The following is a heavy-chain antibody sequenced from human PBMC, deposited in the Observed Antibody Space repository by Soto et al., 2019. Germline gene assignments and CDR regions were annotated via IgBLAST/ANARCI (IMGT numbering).Heavy chain of an antibody. D-gene: IGHD3-9*01. CDR1: GGAIISGDYY. V-gene: IGHV4-30-4*01. Sequence: SETLSLTCTVSGGAIISGDYYFICIRQPPGNGLELIGYIYYSGSTYYNPSLKSRVTISVDTSKNQFSLKLSSVTAADTAVYYCATDVKTGYYYGMDVWGQGTTVTVSS. CDR2: IYYSGST. CDR3: ATDVKTGYYYGMDV. J-gene: IGHJ6*02.